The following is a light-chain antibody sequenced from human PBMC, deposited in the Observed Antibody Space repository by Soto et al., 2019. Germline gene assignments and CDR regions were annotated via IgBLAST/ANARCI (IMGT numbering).Light chain of an antibody. Sequence: QSVLTQPPSASGSPGQSVTISCTGTRSDVGSYNYVSWYRQHPGKAPKLLIYEVHKRPSGVPDRFSGSKSGNTASLTVSGLQTDDEADYYCSSYAGSNNFISFGTGTKLTVL. V-gene: IGLV2-8*01. CDR3: SSYAGSNNFIS. CDR1: RSDVGSYNY. J-gene: IGLJ1*01. CDR2: EVH.